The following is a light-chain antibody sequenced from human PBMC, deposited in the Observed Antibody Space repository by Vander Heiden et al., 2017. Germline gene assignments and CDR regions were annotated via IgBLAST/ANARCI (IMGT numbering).Light chain of an antibody. CDR3: SSYTSSSTDV. CDR1: SSDVGGYHY. Sequence: PGQSITISCTGTSSDVGGYHYVSWYQQHPGKAPKLMIYDVSNRPSGVSNRFSGSKSGNTASLTISGLQAEDEADYYCSSYTSSSTDVFGTGTKVTVL. CDR2: DVS. V-gene: IGLV2-14*03. J-gene: IGLJ1*01.